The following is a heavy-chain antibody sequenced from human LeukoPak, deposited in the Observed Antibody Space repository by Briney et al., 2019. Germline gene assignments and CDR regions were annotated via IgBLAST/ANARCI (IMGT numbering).Heavy chain of an antibody. D-gene: IGHD1-26*01. V-gene: IGHV1-24*01. CDR3: ATPRIVGATTPLDY. Sequence: ASVKVSCKVSGYTLTELSMHWVRQAPGKGLEWMGGFDPEDGETIYAQKFQGRVTMTEDTSTDTAYMELSSLRSEDTAVYYCATPRIVGATTPLDYWGQGTLVTVSS. CDR1: GYTLTELS. CDR2: FDPEDGET. J-gene: IGHJ4*02.